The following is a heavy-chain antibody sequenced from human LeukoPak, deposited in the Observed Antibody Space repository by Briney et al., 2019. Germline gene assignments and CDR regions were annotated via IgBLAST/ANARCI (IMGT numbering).Heavy chain of an antibody. V-gene: IGHV3-30-3*01. CDR3: ARSSYSSSPSV. Sequence: GGSLRLSCAASGFTFSSYAMHWVRQAPGKGLEWVAVISYDGSNKYYADSVKGRFTISRDNAKNSLYLQINSLRAEDTAVYYCARSSYSSSPSVWGQGTMVTVSS. CDR2: ISYDGSNK. D-gene: IGHD6-6*01. CDR1: GFTFSSYA. J-gene: IGHJ3*01.